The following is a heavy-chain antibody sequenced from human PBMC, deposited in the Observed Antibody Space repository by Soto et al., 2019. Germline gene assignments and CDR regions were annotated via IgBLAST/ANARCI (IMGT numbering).Heavy chain of an antibody. CDR1: GFTFSSYA. D-gene: IGHD5-18*01. V-gene: IGHV3-23*01. CDR2: ISAGGGGT. CDR3: AKGSASVRPYHLAY. J-gene: IGHJ4*02. Sequence: GGSLRLSCAASGFTFSSYAMSWVRQAPGKGLEWVTAISAGGGGTYYADSVKGRFTVSRDNSRNTLYLQMNSLRAEDMAVYFCAKGSASVRPYHLAYRGQGALVTVSS.